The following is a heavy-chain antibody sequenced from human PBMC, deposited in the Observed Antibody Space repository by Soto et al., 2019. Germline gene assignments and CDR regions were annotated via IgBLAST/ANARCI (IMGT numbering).Heavy chain of an antibody. D-gene: IGHD3-16*01. Sequence: VQLVESGGGLVQPGGSLRLSCAASGFSFSTYWMSWVRQVPGAGLEWVANIKADGSETYYVDSVRGLFTISRDNVKFLLFLQLNNLRAEDSAVYYCAKGGHIDFCGQGTLVTVSS. CDR2: IKADGSET. CDR3: AKGGHIDF. J-gene: IGHJ4*02. V-gene: IGHV3-7*03. CDR1: GFSFSTYW.